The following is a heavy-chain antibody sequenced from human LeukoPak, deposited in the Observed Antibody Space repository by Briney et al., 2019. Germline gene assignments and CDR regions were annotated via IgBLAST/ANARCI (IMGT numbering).Heavy chain of an antibody. CDR2: IYYSGST. Sequence: IPSETLSLTCTVSGGSISSSSYYWGWIRQPPGKGLEWIGSIYYSGSTYYNPSLKSRVTISVDTSKNQFSLKLSSVTAADTAVYYCAREGYYGSGSPISDWGQGTLVTVSS. J-gene: IGHJ4*02. V-gene: IGHV4-39*07. CDR3: AREGYYGSGSPISD. D-gene: IGHD3-10*01. CDR1: GGSISSSSYY.